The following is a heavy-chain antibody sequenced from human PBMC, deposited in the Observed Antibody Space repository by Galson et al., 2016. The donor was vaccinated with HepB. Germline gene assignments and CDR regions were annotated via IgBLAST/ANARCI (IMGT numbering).Heavy chain of an antibody. CDR1: GFTVSNNY. CDR3: ARDSGTGDFDY. D-gene: IGHD3/OR15-3a*01. Sequence: SLRLSCAASGFTVSNNYMTWVRQAPGKGLEWVSLIYSDGSTRYAGSVKGRFTIPRDNSKNTLFLQMNSLRAEDTAVYYCARDSGTGDFDYWGQGTLVTVSS. J-gene: IGHJ4*02. CDR2: IYSDGST. V-gene: IGHV3-66*01.